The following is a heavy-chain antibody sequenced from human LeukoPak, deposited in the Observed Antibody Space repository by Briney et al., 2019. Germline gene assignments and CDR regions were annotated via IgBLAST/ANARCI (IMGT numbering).Heavy chain of an antibody. J-gene: IGHJ6*03. D-gene: IGHD5-18*01. CDR1: GGSVSSYY. CDR3: ARDNFRGYSYGRVWDYYYMDV. Sequence: KPSETLSLTCTVSGGSVSSYYWSWIRQSPGKGLEWIGRIYTSGSTNYNPSLKSRVTISVDTSKNQFSLKVSSVTAADTAVYYCARDNFRGYSYGRVWDYYYMDVWGKGTTVTVSS. V-gene: IGHV4-59*02. CDR2: IYTSGST.